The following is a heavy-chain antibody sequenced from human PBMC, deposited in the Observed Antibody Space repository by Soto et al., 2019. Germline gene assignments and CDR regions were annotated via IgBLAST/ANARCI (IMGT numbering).Heavy chain of an antibody. Sequence: QVQLVQSGAEVKKPGASVKVSCKASGYTFTSYYMHWVRQAPGQGLEWMGIINPSGGSTSYAQKFPGRVTMPRDTSTSTVDMELSSLRSEDTAVYYCARDYAPVAGTHYYGMDVWGQGTTVTVSS. CDR1: GYTFTSYY. D-gene: IGHD6-19*01. CDR3: ARDYAPVAGTHYYGMDV. CDR2: INPSGGST. J-gene: IGHJ6*02. V-gene: IGHV1-46*01.